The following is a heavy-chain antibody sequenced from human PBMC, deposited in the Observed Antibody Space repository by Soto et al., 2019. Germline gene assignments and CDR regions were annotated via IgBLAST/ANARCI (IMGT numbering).Heavy chain of an antibody. CDR2: IYYSGST. J-gene: IGHJ5*02. V-gene: IGHV4-39*01. CDR3: ARQRAKLKNWFDP. CDR1: GGSISSSSYY. Sequence: SETLSLTCTVSGGSISSSSYYWGWIRQPPGKGLEWIGSIYYSGSTYYNPSLKSRVTISVDTSKNQFSLKLSSVTAADTAVYYCARQRAKLKNWFDPWGQGTLVTVSS. D-gene: IGHD2-15*01.